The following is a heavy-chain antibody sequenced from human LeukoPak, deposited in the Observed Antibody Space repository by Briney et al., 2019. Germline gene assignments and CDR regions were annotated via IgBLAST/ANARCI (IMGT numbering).Heavy chain of an antibody. Sequence: PGGSLRLSCAASGFTFSSYWMSWVRQAPGKGLEWVSYISSSGSTIYYADSVKGRFTISRDNAKNSLYLQMNSLRAEDTAVYYCARVWRGSGSYSDYWGQGTLVTVSS. D-gene: IGHD3-10*01. CDR2: ISSSGSTI. V-gene: IGHV3-48*04. CDR1: GFTFSSYW. CDR3: ARVWRGSGSYSDY. J-gene: IGHJ4*02.